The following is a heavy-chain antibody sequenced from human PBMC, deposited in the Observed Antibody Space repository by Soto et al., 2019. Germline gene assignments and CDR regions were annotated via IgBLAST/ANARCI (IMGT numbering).Heavy chain of an antibody. Sequence: ASVKVSWKASGYTFSSYYMHWVRQAPGQGLEWMGIINPSGDSTSYAQNFQGRVTMTRDTSTNTVYMEVSSLRSEDTAVYYCARSNTYYDFWSDYWGQGTLVTVSS. D-gene: IGHD3-3*01. V-gene: IGHV1-46*01. CDR1: GYTFSSYY. J-gene: IGHJ4*02. CDR3: ARSNTYYDFWSDY. CDR2: INPSGDST.